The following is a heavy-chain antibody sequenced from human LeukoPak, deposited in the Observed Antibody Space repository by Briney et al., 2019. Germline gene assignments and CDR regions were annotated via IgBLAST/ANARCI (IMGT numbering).Heavy chain of an antibody. J-gene: IGHJ4*02. V-gene: IGHV4-39*01. D-gene: IGHD5-24*01. CDR1: GGSISSSSYY. CDR3: ARSHRDGYNYFDY. Sequence: PSETLSLTCTVSGGSISSSSYYWGWIRQPPGKGLEWIGSIYYSGSTYYNPSLQSRVAVSVDTSKNQFSLKLSSVTAADTAVYYCARSHRDGYNYFDYWGQGTLVTVSS. CDR2: IYYSGST.